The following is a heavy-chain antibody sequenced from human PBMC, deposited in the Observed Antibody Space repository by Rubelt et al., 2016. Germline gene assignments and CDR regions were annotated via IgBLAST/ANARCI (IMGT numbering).Heavy chain of an antibody. CDR1: GGSISSSSYY. V-gene: IGHV4-39*01. J-gene: IGHJ4*02. CDR3: ARGRFLEWLPPDY. CDR2: IYYSGST. D-gene: IGHD3-3*01. Sequence: QLQLQESGPGLVEPSETLSLTCTVSGGSISSSSYYWGWIRQPPGKGLEWIGSIYYSGSTYYNPSLKSRVTISVDTSKNQFSLKLSSVTAADTAVYYCARGRFLEWLPPDYWGQGTLVTVSS.